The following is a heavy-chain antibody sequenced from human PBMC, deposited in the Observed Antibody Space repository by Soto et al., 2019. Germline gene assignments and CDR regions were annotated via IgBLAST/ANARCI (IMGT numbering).Heavy chain of an antibody. CDR3: ARGGAMGVDY. V-gene: IGHV3-74*01. J-gene: IGHJ4*02. CDR2: IYFDGITT. Sequence: GGSLRLSCTASGFTLNTHWMHWVRQAPGKGLVWVSRIYFDGITTNYADSVKGRLTVSRDNAKNTVYLHVNTLRDEDTAVYYCARGGAMGVDYWGQGTLVTVSS. CDR1: GFTLNTHW. D-gene: IGHD1-26*01.